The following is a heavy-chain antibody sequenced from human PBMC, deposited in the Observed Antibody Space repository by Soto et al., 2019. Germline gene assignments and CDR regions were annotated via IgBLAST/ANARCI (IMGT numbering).Heavy chain of an antibody. D-gene: IGHD2-8*01. CDR2: MYESGTT. J-gene: IGHJ6*04. Sequence: SETLSLTCSVSGASIGSYYWSWIRQPPGKGLEWIAYMYESGTTKYNPSLKSRVNITGDTSKKQLSLKLSSVTAADTAVYYCARGGGQRVHATRGPGYSLAVWGKGTTVPVSS. CDR3: ARGGGQRVHATRGPGYSLAV. V-gene: IGHV4-59*01. CDR1: GASIGSYY.